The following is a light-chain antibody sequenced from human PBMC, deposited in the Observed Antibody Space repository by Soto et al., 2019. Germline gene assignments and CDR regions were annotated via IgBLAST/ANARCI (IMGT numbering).Light chain of an antibody. CDR1: HVISTY. J-gene: IGKJ4*01. CDR2: DAS. Sequence: DIQLTQSPSFLSASIGDRVTITCRASHVISTYLAWYQQKLGKAPKLLIYDASTLQSGVPSRFSGSRSGTEFTLTISSLQPEDFATYYCQQSYSTLPFGGGTKV. V-gene: IGKV1-9*01. CDR3: QQSYSTLP.